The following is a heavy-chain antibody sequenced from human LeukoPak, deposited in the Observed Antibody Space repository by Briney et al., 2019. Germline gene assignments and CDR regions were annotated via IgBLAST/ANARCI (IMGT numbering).Heavy chain of an antibody. J-gene: IGHJ4*02. D-gene: IGHD2-2*01. V-gene: IGHV4-39*01. CDR2: IHHGGST. Sequence: SETLSLTCTVSGGSISSSSYNWAWIRQPPGKGLEGIGAIHHGGSTYYNPSLKSRVTISVDTSKNQFSLKLSSVTAADTAVYYCATLIVVVPAAKGYYFDYWGQGTLVTVSS. CDR3: ATLIVVVPAAKGYYFDY. CDR1: GGSISSSSYN.